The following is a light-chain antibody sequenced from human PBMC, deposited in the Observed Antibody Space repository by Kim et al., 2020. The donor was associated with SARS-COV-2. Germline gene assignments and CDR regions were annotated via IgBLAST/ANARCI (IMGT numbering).Light chain of an antibody. CDR1: QSVSSSY. J-gene: IGKJ4*01. V-gene: IGKV3-20*01. CDR2: GAS. CDR3: QQYGTSVLT. Sequence: EIVLTQSPGTLSLSPGERATLSCRASQSVSSSYLAWYQRKPGQAPRLLIYGASSRATGIPDRFSGSGSGTDFTLTISRLEPEDFAVYYCQQYGTSVLTFGGGTKVDIK.